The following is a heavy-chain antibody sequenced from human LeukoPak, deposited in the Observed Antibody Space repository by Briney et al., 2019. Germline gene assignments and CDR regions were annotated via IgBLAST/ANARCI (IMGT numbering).Heavy chain of an antibody. D-gene: IGHD1-26*01. Sequence: SETLSLTCTVSGGSISSSSYCWGWIRQPPGKGLEWIGSIYYSGSTYYNPSLKSRVTISVDTSKNQFSLKLSSVTAADTAVYYCARHQPMEQWFDPWGQGTLVTVSS. CDR1: GGSISSSSYC. CDR2: IYYSGST. V-gene: IGHV4-39*01. J-gene: IGHJ5*02. CDR3: ARHQPMEQWFDP.